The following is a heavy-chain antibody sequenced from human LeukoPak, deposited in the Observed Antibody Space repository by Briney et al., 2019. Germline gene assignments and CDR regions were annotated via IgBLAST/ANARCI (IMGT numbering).Heavy chain of an antibody. V-gene: IGHV3-11*01. CDR2: ISSSGSTI. CDR3: ARDSITMVRGVLHAFDI. CDR1: GFTFSDYY. Sequence: GGSLRLSCAAAGFTFSDYYMSWVRQAPGKGLEWVSYISSSGSTIYYADSVKGRFTISRDNAKNSLYLQMNSLRAEDTAVYYCARDSITMVRGVLHAFDIWGQGTMVTVSS. J-gene: IGHJ3*02. D-gene: IGHD3-10*01.